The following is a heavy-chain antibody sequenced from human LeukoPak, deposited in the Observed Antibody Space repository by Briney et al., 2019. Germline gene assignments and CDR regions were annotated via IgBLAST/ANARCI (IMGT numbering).Heavy chain of an antibody. CDR2: SCNSGSI. J-gene: IGHJ4*02. V-gene: IGHV3-9*01. D-gene: IGHD2-15*01. CDR3: AKDRYCSGGTCFIGDY. Sequence: SCNSGSIGYADSVKRRFTISRDNAKNSLYLQMNSLRAEDTALYYCAKDRYCSGGTCFIGDYWGQGTLVTVSS.